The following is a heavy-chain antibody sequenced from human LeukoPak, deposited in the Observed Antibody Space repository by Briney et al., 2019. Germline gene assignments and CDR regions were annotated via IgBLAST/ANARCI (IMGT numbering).Heavy chain of an antibody. CDR1: GYTFTSYG. CDR3: ARVDIVATTSGEYYYYGMDV. J-gene: IGHJ6*02. Sequence: ASVKVSCKASGYTFTSYGISWVRQAPGQGLEWMGWISAYNGNTNYAQKLQGRVTMTTDTSPSTAYMELRSLRSDDTAVYYCARVDIVATTSGEYYYYGMDVWGQGTTVTVSS. CDR2: ISAYNGNT. D-gene: IGHD5-12*01. V-gene: IGHV1-18*01.